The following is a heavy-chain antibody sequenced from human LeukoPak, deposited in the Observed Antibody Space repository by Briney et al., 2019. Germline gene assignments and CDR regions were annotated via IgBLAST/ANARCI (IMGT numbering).Heavy chain of an antibody. CDR1: GYTFTSYG. CDR3: ARIVKFVRAAGSWFDP. CDR2: ISAYNGNT. Sequence: ASVKVSCKASGYTFTSYGISWVRQAPGQGLEWMGWISAYNGNTNYAQKLQGRVTMTTDTSTSTAYMELRSLRSDDTAVYYCARIVKFVRAAGSWFDPWGQGTLVTVSS. V-gene: IGHV1-18*01. J-gene: IGHJ5*02. D-gene: IGHD6-13*01.